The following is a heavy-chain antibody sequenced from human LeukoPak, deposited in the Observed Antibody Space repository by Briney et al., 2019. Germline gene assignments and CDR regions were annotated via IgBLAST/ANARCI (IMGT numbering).Heavy chain of an antibody. CDR1: GYTFTSYY. CDR3: ARTAMVILDGHSWFDP. D-gene: IGHD5-18*01. CDR2: INPSGGST. V-gene: IGHV1-46*01. J-gene: IGHJ5*02. Sequence: GAPVKVSCKASGYTFTSYYMHWVRQAPGQGLEWMGIINPSGGSTSYAQKFQGRVTMTRDTSTSTAYMELSSLRSEDTAVYYCARTAMVILDGHSWFDPWGQGTLVTVSS.